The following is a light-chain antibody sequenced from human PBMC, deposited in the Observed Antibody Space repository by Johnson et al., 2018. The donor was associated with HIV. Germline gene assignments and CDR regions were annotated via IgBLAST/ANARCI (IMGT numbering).Light chain of an antibody. CDR3: GTWDSSLSAGEYV. CDR2: ENN. CDR1: SSNIGNNY. J-gene: IGLJ1*01. V-gene: IGLV1-51*02. Sequence: QSVLTQPPSVSAAPGQKVTISCSGSSSNIGNNYVSWYQQLPGTAPKLLIYENNKRPSGIPDRFSGSKSGTSATLGITGLQTGDEADYYCGTWDSSLSAGEYVCGPGTKVTVL.